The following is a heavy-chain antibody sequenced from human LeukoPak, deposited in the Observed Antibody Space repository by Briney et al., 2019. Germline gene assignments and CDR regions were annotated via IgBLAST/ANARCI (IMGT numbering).Heavy chain of an antibody. Sequence: PGGSLRLSCAASGFTFSGYEINWVRQAPGTGLEWISYISRNGSTVFYADSVKSRFTVSRDNAKNSLYLEMNSLRAEDTAVYYCARWNEGSGYYYYFDYWGQGTLVTVSS. V-gene: IGHV3-48*03. J-gene: IGHJ4*02. CDR1: GFTFSGYE. CDR2: ISRNGSTV. CDR3: ARWNEGSGYYYYFDY. D-gene: IGHD3-22*01.